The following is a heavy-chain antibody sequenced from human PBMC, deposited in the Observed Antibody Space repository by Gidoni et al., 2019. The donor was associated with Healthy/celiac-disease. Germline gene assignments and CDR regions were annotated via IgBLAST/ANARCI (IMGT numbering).Heavy chain of an antibody. Sequence: EVQLVESGGGLVKPGGSLRLSCAASGFTFSSYSMNWVRQAPGKGLEWVSSISSSSSYIYYADSVKGRFTISRDNAKNSLYLQMNSLRAEDTAVYYCARTSSSWRGPQNNFDYWGQGTLVTVSS. CDR1: GFTFSSYS. CDR3: ARTSSSWRGPQNNFDY. CDR2: ISSSSSYI. V-gene: IGHV3-21*01. D-gene: IGHD6-13*01. J-gene: IGHJ4*02.